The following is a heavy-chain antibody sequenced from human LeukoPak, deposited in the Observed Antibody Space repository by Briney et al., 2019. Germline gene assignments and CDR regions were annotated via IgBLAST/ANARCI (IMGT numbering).Heavy chain of an antibody. CDR1: GGSISSSGYY. Sequence: SETLSLTCTVSGGSISSSGYYWGCIRQPPGKGLEWIGNIYYSGSTYYNPSLQSRVTISVDTSKDQFSLKLSSVTAADAAVYYCARDLGYCRGGSCYGNWFDPWGQGTLVTVSS. J-gene: IGHJ5*02. V-gene: IGHV4-39*07. CDR2: IYYSGST. CDR3: ARDLGYCRGGSCYGNWFDP. D-gene: IGHD2-15*01.